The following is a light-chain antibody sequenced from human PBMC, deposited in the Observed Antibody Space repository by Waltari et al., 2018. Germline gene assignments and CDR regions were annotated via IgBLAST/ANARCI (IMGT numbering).Light chain of an antibody. Sequence: QSVLTQPPSVSGAPGQRVTISCTGSSSNIGAGYDVHWYQQLPGTAPKLLIYGNSNRPSWVPDRFSGSKSGTSASLAITGLQAEDEADYYCQSYDSSLFWVFGGGTKLTVL. J-gene: IGLJ3*02. CDR3: QSYDSSLFWV. V-gene: IGLV1-40*01. CDR1: SSNIGAGYD. CDR2: GNS.